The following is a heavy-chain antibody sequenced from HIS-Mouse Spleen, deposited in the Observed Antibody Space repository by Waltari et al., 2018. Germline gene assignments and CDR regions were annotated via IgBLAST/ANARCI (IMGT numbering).Heavy chain of an antibody. CDR2: MNPNSGNT. CDR1: GYTFTSYA. V-gene: IGHV1-8*01. J-gene: IGHJ4*02. Sequence: QVQLVQSGAEVKKPGASVKVSCKASGYTFTSYAINWVRQATGQGLEWMGWMNPNSGNTGYAQKFQGRVPMTRNTSISTAYMELSSLRSEDTAVYYCARGHDYSNYFDYWGQGTLVTVSS. D-gene: IGHD4-4*01. CDR3: ARGHDYSNYFDY.